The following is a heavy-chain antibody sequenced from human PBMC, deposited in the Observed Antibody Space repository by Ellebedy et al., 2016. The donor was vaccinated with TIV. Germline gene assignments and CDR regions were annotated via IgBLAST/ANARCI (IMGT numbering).Heavy chain of an antibody. CDR2: ITTAGDT. V-gene: IGHV3-13*01. CDR3: ARKVPAPTTVPPNWYFDL. J-gene: IGHJ2*01. CDR1: GFTFGSFD. Sequence: PGGSLRLSCAAAGFTFGSFDMHWVRQATGKGLEWVSSITTAGDTYYRDSVKGRFTISRENAKNSVYLQMNSLKAEDTAVYYCARKVPAPTTVPPNWYFDLWGRGTLVIVSS. D-gene: IGHD4-17*01.